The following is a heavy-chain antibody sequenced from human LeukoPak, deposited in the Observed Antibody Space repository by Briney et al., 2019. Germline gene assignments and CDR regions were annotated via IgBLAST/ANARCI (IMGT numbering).Heavy chain of an antibody. D-gene: IGHD1-26*01. Sequence: RGSLRLSCAASGFSFTSYAMSWVRQAPGKGLEWVSGINGGGDKTYYRDSVKGRITISRDNSKNTLYLQMNSLRAEDTAIYYCAKSRGSTLFDSWGQGTLVTVSS. V-gene: IGHV3-23*01. CDR3: AKSRGSTLFDS. J-gene: IGHJ4*02. CDR1: GFSFTSYA. CDR2: INGGGDKT.